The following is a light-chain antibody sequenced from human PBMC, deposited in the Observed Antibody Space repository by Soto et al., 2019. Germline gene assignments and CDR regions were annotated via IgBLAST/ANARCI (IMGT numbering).Light chain of an antibody. CDR3: QQYNSYSTT. V-gene: IGKV1-5*01. CDR2: DAS. J-gene: IGKJ1*01. Sequence: DIQITQSPSTLSSSVGDRFTITCLASQSISSWLAWYQQKPGKAPRLLIYDASSLESGVPSRFSGSGSGTEFTLTISSQQPDDFATYYCQQYNSYSTTFGQGTKVDIK. CDR1: QSISSW.